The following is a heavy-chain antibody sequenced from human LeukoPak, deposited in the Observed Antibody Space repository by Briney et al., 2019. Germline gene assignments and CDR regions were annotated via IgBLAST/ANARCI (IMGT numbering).Heavy chain of an antibody. Sequence: SGGSLRLSCAASGFTVSSNYMSWVRQAPGKGLEWVSVIYSGGSTYYADSVKGRFTISRDNSKNTLYLQMNSLRVEDTAVYYCAKSGYNRFDYWGQGTLVTVSS. CDR3: AKSGYNRFDY. J-gene: IGHJ4*02. CDR1: GFTVSSNY. V-gene: IGHV3-53*01. D-gene: IGHD5-24*01. CDR2: IYSGGST.